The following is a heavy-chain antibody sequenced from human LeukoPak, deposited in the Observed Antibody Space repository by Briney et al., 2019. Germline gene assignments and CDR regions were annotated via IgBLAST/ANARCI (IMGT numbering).Heavy chain of an antibody. V-gene: IGHV3-64*01. CDR1: GFTFSSYA. CDR2: ISSNGGST. J-gene: IGHJ1*01. CDR3: ARLSGYGTWDFQH. D-gene: IGHD1-14*01. Sequence: PGGSLRLSCAASGFTFSSYAMHWVRQAPGKGLEYVSAISSNGGSTYYANSVKGRFTISRDNSKNTLYLQMGSLRAEDMAVYYCARLSGYGTWDFQHWGQGTLVTVSS.